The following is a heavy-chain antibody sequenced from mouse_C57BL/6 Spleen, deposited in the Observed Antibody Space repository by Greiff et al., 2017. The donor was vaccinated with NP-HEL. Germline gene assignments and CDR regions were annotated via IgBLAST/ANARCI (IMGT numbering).Heavy chain of an antibody. J-gene: IGHJ2*01. CDR1: GFTFSSYT. D-gene: IGHD1-1*01. V-gene: IGHV5-9*01. CDR3: ARRSGYGLDY. Sequence: EVKLMESGGGLVKPGGSLKLSCAASGFTFSSYTMSWVRQTPEKRLEWVATISGGGGNTYYPDSVKGRFTISRDNAKNTLYLQMSSLRSEDTALYYCARRSGYGLDYWGQGTTLTVSS. CDR2: ISGGGGNT.